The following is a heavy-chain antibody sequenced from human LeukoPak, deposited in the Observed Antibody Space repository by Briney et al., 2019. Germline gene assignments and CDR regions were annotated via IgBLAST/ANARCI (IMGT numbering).Heavy chain of an antibody. V-gene: IGHV1-2*02. D-gene: IGHD6-19*01. J-gene: IGHJ4*02. Sequence: ASVKVSCKASGYTFTGYYMHWVRQAPGQGLEWMGWINPNSGGTNYAQKFQGRVTMTRDTSISTAYMELSRLRSDDTAVYYCARGKGAKYSSGWYWRYYFDYWGQGTLVTVSS. CDR2: INPNSGGT. CDR1: GYTFTGYY. CDR3: ARGKGAKYSSGWYWRYYFDY.